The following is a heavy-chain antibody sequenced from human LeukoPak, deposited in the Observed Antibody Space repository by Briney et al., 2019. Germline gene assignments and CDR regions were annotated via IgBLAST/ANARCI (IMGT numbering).Heavy chain of an antibody. V-gene: IGHV4-39*01. Sequence: SETLSLTCTVSGGSISSSRYYWGWIRQPPGKGLEWIGSIYYSGSTYYNPSLKSRVTISVDTSKNQFSLKLSSVTAADTAVYYCASRYYDSSGYNYPDAFDIWGQGTMVTVSS. D-gene: IGHD3-22*01. CDR2: IYYSGST. CDR3: ASRYYDSSGYNYPDAFDI. J-gene: IGHJ3*02. CDR1: GGSISSSRYY.